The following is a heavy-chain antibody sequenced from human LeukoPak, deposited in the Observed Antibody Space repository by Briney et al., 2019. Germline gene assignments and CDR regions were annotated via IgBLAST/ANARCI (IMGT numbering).Heavy chain of an antibody. V-gene: IGHV4-4*07. J-gene: IGHJ5*02. CDR2: IYTSGST. D-gene: IGHD6-19*01. CDR3: ARRRSDLNWYDP. Sequence: PSETLSLTCTVSGGSISTYYWSWIRQPAGKGLEWIGRIYTSGSTNYNPSLKSRVTISIDTSKNQISLNLLSVTAADTAIYYCARRRSDLNWYDPWGQGTLVTVSS. CDR1: GGSISTYY.